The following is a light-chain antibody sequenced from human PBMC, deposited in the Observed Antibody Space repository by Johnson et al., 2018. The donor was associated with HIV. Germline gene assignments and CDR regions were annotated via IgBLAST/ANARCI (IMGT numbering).Light chain of an antibody. CDR2: DNT. V-gene: IGLV1-51*01. CDR1: SSNIGSYY. J-gene: IGLJ1*01. CDR3: GTWDSSLSAGV. Sequence: QSVLTQPPSVSAAPGQKVTISCSGSSSNIGSYYVSWYQHLPGTAPKLLIYDNTKRPSGIPDRFSGSKSDTSATLGITGLQTGDEADYHCGTWDSSLSAGVFGTGTKVTVL.